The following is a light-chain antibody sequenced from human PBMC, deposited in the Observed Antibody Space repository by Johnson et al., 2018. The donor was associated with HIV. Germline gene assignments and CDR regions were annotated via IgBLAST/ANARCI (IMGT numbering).Light chain of an antibody. Sequence: SVLTQPPSVSAAPGQKVTISCSGSSSNIGSNYVSWYQQLPGTAPKLLIYDNNKRPSGIPDRFSGSKSGTSATLGITGLPTGDEADYYCGTWDNSLSAYVFGTGSKVTVL. J-gene: IGLJ1*01. CDR3: GTWDNSLSAYV. CDR2: DNN. CDR1: SSNIGSNY. V-gene: IGLV1-51*01.